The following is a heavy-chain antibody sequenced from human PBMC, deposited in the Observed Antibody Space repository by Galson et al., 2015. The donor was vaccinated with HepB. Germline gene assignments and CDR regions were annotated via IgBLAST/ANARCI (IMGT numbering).Heavy chain of an antibody. D-gene: IGHD3-3*01. J-gene: IGHJ6*02. CDR3: AKLNGRFGVVSIPTGYGMDV. CDR1: GFTFSSYA. CDR2: ISGSGGST. Sequence: SLRLSCAASGFTFSSYAMSWVRQAPGKGLEWVSAISGSGGSTYYADSVKGRFTISRDNSKNTLYLQMNSLRAEDTAVYYCAKLNGRFGVVSIPTGYGMDVWGQGTTVTVSS. V-gene: IGHV3-23*01.